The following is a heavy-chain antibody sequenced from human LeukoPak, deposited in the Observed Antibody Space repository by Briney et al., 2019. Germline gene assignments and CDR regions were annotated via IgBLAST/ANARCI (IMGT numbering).Heavy chain of an antibody. V-gene: IGHV3-48*04. D-gene: IGHD2-15*01. Sequence: GGSLRLSCAASGITFSSYSMNWVRQAPGKGLEWVSYITTSGTIYYADSVKGRFTVSRDNAKNSLYLQMNSLRAEDTAVYYCARDYCSGGSCYQILTWGQGTLVTVSS. CDR1: GITFSSYS. J-gene: IGHJ5*02. CDR2: ITTSGTI. CDR3: ARDYCSGGSCYQILT.